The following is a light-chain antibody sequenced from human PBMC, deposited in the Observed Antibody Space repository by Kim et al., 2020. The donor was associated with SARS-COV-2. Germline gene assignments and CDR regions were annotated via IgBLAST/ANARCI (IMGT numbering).Light chain of an antibody. Sequence: PGGRATLSCRASQSVSSYLAWYQQKPGQAPRLLIYDASNRVTGIPARFSGSGSGTEFTLTISSLEPEDSAVYYCQQRSNWPPITFGQGTRLEIK. CDR1: QSVSSY. CDR3: QQRSNWPPIT. CDR2: DAS. V-gene: IGKV3-11*01. J-gene: IGKJ5*01.